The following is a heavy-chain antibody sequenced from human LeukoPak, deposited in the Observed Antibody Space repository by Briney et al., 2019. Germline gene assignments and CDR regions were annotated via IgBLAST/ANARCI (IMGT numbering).Heavy chain of an antibody. J-gene: IGHJ4*02. CDR1: GFSFSIYA. V-gene: IGHV3-30-3*01. D-gene: IGHD6-19*01. Sequence: GGSLRLSCAASGFSFSIYAMHWVRQAPGKGLEWVAIISYDGSNKYCADSVKGRFTISRDNSKNTLYLQMNSLRAEDTAVYYCVRAEVAGTFSFDSWGQGTLVTVSS. CDR3: VRAEVAGTFSFDS. CDR2: ISYDGSNK.